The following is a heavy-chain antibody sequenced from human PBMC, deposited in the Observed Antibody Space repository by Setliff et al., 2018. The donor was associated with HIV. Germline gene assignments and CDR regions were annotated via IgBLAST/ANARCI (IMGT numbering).Heavy chain of an antibody. Sequence: PSETLSLTCTVSGGSISSSNYMNWVRQAPGKGLEWVSSISTGSSYIYYADSVKGRFTISRDNAKNSLYLQMNSLRAEDTAVYYCARDTSPTGDAFDIWGQGTMVTVSS. V-gene: IGHV3-21*01. CDR2: ISTGSSYI. J-gene: IGHJ3*02. CDR3: ARDTSPTGDAFDI. CDR1: GGSISSSNY. D-gene: IGHD1-1*01.